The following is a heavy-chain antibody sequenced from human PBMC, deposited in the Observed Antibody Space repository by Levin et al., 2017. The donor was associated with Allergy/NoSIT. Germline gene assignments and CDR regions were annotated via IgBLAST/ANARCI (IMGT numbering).Heavy chain of an antibody. CDR2: ISSSSSTI. J-gene: IGHJ6*02. Sequence: GGSLRLSCAASGFTFSSYSMNWVRQAPGKGLEWVSYISSSSSTIYYADSVKGRFTISRDNAKNSLYLQMNSLRAEDTAVYYCARAEGGGEENYYYYGMDVWGQGTTVTVSS. CDR1: GFTFSSYS. V-gene: IGHV3-48*01. D-gene: IGHD2-21*01. CDR3: ARAEGGGEENYYYYGMDV.